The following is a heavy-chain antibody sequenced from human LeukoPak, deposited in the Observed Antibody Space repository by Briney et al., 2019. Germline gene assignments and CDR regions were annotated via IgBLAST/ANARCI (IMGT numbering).Heavy chain of an antibody. J-gene: IGHJ4*02. Sequence: PGGSLRLSCTAFGFTFGDHAMSWVRQAPGKGLEWVANINQDGSQKFSVDSVKGRFTISRDNAKNSLSLQMNSLRVEDTAVYYCARDWFDGDYDRFDYWGQGTLVTVSS. CDR2: INQDGSQK. D-gene: IGHD4-17*01. CDR3: ARDWFDGDYDRFDY. V-gene: IGHV3-7*03. CDR1: GFTFGDHA.